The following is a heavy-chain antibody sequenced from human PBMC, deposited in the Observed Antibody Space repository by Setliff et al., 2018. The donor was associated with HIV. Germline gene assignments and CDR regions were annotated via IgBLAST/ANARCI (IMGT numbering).Heavy chain of an antibody. CDR3: ARVSSSWHQLGYYFDY. CDR1: GGSISSSSYY. Sequence: SSETLSLTCTVSGGSISSSSYYWGWIRQPPGKGLEWIGSIYYSGSTYYNPSLKSRVTISVDTSKNQFSLKLSSVTAADTAVYYCARVSSSWHQLGYYFDYWGQGTLVTVSS. J-gene: IGHJ4*02. CDR2: IYYSGST. V-gene: IGHV4-39*07. D-gene: IGHD6-13*01.